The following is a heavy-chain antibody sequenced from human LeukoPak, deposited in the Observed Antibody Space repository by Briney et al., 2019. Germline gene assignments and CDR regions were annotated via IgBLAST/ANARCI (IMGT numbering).Heavy chain of an antibody. J-gene: IGHJ6*02. CDR3: ARVGSYDFWSGIHYYYGMDV. CDR2: INSDGSST. CDR1: GFTFSSYW. D-gene: IGHD3-3*01. Sequence: GGSLRLSCAASGFTFSSYWMHWVRQAPGKGLVWVSRINSDGSSTSYADSVKGRFTISRDNAKSTLYLQMNSLRAEDTAVYYCARVGSYDFWSGIHYYYGMDVWGQGTTVTVSS. V-gene: IGHV3-74*01.